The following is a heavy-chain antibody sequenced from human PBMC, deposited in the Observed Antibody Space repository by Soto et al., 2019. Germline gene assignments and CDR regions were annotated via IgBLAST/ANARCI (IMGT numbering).Heavy chain of an antibody. CDR1: GYTFTGYY. V-gene: IGHV1-2*04. CDR2: INPNSGGT. Sequence: ASVKVSCKASGYTFTGYYMHWVRQAPGQGLEWMGWINPNSGGTNYAQKFQGWVTMTRDTSISSAYMELSRLRSDDTSVYFCASDLSQSTNYYYYGMDVWGQGTTVTVSS. CDR3: ASDLSQSTNYYYYGMDV. J-gene: IGHJ6*02.